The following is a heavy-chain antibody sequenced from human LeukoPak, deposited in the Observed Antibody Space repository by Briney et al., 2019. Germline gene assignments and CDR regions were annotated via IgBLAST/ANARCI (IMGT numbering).Heavy chain of an antibody. J-gene: IGHJ4*02. D-gene: IGHD2-2*01. Sequence: ASVKVSCKASGYTFSSYDINWVRQAAGQGLEWMGWMNPKTGNTGFSQKFQGRVTITRDTSISTAYMELSRLTSEDTGVYYCTRGLPRDGLVVIAAANEYWGQGSLVTVSS. CDR1: GYTFSSYD. CDR2: MNPKTGNT. V-gene: IGHV1-8*03. CDR3: TRGLPRDGLVVIAAANEY.